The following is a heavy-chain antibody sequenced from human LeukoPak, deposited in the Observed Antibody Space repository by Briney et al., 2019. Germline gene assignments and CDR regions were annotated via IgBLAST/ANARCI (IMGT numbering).Heavy chain of an antibody. J-gene: IGHJ4*02. D-gene: IGHD3-22*01. Sequence: ASVKVSCKASGYTFTGYYMHWVRPAPGQGLEWMGWINPNSGGTNYAQKFQGRVTMTRDTSISTAYTELSRLRSDDTAVYYCARDLIYDSSGYYLGYWGQGTLVTVSS. CDR1: GYTFTGYY. V-gene: IGHV1-2*02. CDR3: ARDLIYDSSGYYLGY. CDR2: INPNSGGT.